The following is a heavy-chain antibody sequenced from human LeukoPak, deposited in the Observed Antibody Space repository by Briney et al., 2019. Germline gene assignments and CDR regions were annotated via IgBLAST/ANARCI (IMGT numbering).Heavy chain of an antibody. D-gene: IGHD3-3*01. CDR3: ARGDFWSGAPTD. CDR1: GGSISRYY. J-gene: IGHJ4*02. CDR2: IYYTGRA. Sequence: SETLSLTCTVSGGSISRYYWSWIRQPPGTGLEWIGYIYYTGRADYNPSRKSRVSMSVDTSKNQFSLRVNSMTAADTAVYYCARGDFWSGAPTDWGQGTLVTVSS. V-gene: IGHV4-59*01.